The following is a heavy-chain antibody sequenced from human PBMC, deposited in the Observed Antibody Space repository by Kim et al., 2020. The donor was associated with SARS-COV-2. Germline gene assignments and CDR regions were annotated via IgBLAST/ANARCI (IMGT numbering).Heavy chain of an antibody. CDR3: ARIVGGALRYFDWSDAFDI. Sequence: ASVKVSCKASGYTFTSYYMHWVRQAPGQGLEWMGIINPSGGSTSYAQKFQGGVTMTRDTSTSTVYMELSSLRSEDTAVYYCARIVGGALRYFDWSDAFDIWGQGTMVTVSS. D-gene: IGHD3-9*01. CDR2: INPSGGST. CDR1: GYTFTSYY. J-gene: IGHJ3*02. V-gene: IGHV1-46*01.